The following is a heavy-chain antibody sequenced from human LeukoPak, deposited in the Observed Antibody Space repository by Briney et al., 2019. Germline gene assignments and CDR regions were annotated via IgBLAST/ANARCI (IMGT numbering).Heavy chain of an antibody. CDR1: GFTFSSYA. Sequence: GGSLRLSCAASGFTFSSYAMSWVRQAPGKGLEWVSAISGSGGSTYYADSVKGRFTISRDNPKNTLYLQMNSLRAEDTAVYYCAKGLEWPGAFDIWGQGTMVTVSS. J-gene: IGHJ3*02. CDR2: ISGSGGST. D-gene: IGHD3-3*01. CDR3: AKGLEWPGAFDI. V-gene: IGHV3-23*01.